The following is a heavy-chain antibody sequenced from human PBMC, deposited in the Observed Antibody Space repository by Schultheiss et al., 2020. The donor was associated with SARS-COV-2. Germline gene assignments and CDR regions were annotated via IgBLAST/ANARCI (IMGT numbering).Heavy chain of an antibody. CDR3: AKAPSAIVVVPAAILGYYMDV. Sequence: GGSLRLSCAASGFTFSSYAMSWVRQAPGKGLEWVSTISGSGVSTYYADSVKGRFTISRDNSKNTLYLQMNSLRAEDTAVYYCAKAPSAIVVVPAAILGYYMDVWAKGPRSPSP. CDR2: ISGSGVST. CDR1: GFTFSSYA. J-gene: IGHJ6*03. D-gene: IGHD2-2*01. V-gene: IGHV3-23*01.